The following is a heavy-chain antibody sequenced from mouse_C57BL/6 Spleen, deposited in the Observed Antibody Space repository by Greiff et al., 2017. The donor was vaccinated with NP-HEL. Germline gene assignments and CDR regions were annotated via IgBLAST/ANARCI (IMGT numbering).Heavy chain of an antibody. CDR2: IDPETGGT. V-gene: IGHV1-15*01. Sequence: VQLQQSGAELVRPGASVTLSCKASGYTFTDYEMRWVKQTPVHGLEWIGAIDPETGGTAYNQKFKGKAILTADKSSSTAYMELRSLTSEDSAVYYCTRDHYGSSAWFAYWGQGTLVTVSA. CDR3: TRDHYGSSAWFAY. D-gene: IGHD1-1*01. CDR1: GYTFTDYE. J-gene: IGHJ3*01.